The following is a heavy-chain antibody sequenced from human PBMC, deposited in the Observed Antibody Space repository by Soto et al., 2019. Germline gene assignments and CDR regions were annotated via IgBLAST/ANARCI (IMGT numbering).Heavy chain of an antibody. Sequence: AAVKVSCKVCGYTLTELSMHWVRQAPGKGLEWMGGFDPEDGETIYAQKFQGRVTMTEDTSTDTAYMELSSLRSEDTAVYYCATDLGGGGFDAYDIWGQGTMVTVSS. V-gene: IGHV1-24*01. CDR1: GYTLTELS. CDR3: ATDLGGGGFDAYDI. CDR2: FDPEDGET. J-gene: IGHJ3*02. D-gene: IGHD3-16*01.